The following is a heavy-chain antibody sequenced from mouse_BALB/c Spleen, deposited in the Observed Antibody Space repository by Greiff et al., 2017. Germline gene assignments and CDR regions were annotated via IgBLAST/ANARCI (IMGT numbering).Heavy chain of an antibody. Sequence: VQLQESGAELAKPGASVKMSCKASGYTFTSYWMHWVKQRPGQGLEWIGYINPSTGYTEYNQKFKDKATLTEDKSSSTAYMQLSSLTSEDSAVYYCARGYYGYWYFDVWGAGTTVTVSS. CDR2: INPSTGYT. CDR3: ARGYYGYWYFDV. J-gene: IGHJ1*01. CDR1: GYTFTSYW. V-gene: IGHV1-7*01. D-gene: IGHD1-1*01.